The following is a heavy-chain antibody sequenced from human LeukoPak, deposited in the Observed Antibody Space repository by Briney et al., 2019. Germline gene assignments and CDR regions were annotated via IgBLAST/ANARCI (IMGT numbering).Heavy chain of an antibody. J-gene: IGHJ4*02. D-gene: IGHD1-7*01. Sequence: GGSLRLSCAASGITFSSCWMHWVRQDPGKGLVLVARLNSNGSSTSYADSVKGRFTISSDNAKNTLHLQMSSLRVEDTAVYCCARVTSLTGTIYDSLGQGAMVSVSS. CDR1: GITFSSCW. CDR2: LNSNGSST. CDR3: ARVTSLTGTIYDS. V-gene: IGHV3-74*01.